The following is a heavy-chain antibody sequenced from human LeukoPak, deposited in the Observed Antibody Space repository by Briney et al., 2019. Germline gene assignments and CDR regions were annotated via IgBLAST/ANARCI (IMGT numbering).Heavy chain of an antibody. V-gene: IGHV1-18*01. Sequence: GASVTLSYTPSGYTFTSYGISWVRQAPGQGREWMGWISAYNGKTNYAQKLQGRVTMTTDTSTSTAYMELRSVRSDDTAVYYCARGLRYFDWLWYFDLWGRGTLVTVSS. CDR1: GYTFTSYG. CDR3: ARGLRYFDWLWYFDL. CDR2: ISAYNGKT. D-gene: IGHD3-9*01. J-gene: IGHJ2*01.